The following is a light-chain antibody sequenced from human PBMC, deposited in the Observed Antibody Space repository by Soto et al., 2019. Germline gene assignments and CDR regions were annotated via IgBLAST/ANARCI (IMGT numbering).Light chain of an antibody. J-gene: IGLJ3*02. CDR2: GNN. V-gene: IGLV1-40*01. Sequence: QSVLTQPPSVSGAPGQRVTFSCTGSSSNIGAGYDVHWYQQLPGAAPKLLIYGNNNRPSGVPDRFSGSKSGTSASLAITGLQAEDEADYYCQSYDSSLSGLGVFGGGTKVTVL. CDR1: SSNIGAGYD. CDR3: QSYDSSLSGLGV.